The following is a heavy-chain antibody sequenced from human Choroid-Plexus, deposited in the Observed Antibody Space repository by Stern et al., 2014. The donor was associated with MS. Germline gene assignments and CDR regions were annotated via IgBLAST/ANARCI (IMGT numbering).Heavy chain of an antibody. CDR3: AKDRQYLTYFFDH. J-gene: IGHJ5*02. CDR1: GFTFGSCA. Sequence: QVQLVQSGGGVVQPGRPLRLSCAASGFTFGSCAMHWVRQAPVKGLEWVAGVSYDGSNKYYADSVKGRFTVSRDNSQNTLYMQMSSLRAEDTAVYYCAKDRQYLTYFFDHWGQGSLVTVSS. V-gene: IGHV3-30*18. CDR2: VSYDGSNK. D-gene: IGHD2-8*01.